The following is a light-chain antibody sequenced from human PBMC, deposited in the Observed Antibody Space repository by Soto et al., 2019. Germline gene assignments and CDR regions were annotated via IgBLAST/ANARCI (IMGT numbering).Light chain of an antibody. CDR2: WAS. Sequence: DIVMTQSQGSRAVALGERASSNCKCSQSMSYSSNKKNQLAWYQQKPGQPPQLLIYWASTRESGVPDRFTGSGSGTDFTLTISSLQAEDVAVYYCQQYHSSPVTFGQGTRLEIK. V-gene: IGKV4-1*01. CDR3: QQYHSSPVT. CDR1: QSMSYSSNKKNQ. J-gene: IGKJ5*01.